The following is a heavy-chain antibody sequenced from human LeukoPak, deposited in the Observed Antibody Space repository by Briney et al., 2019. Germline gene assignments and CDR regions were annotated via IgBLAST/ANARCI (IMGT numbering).Heavy chain of an antibody. CDR3: ARDPYSSSQGNLDY. D-gene: IGHD6-13*01. J-gene: IGHJ4*02. CDR2: ISAYNGNT. CDR1: GYTFTSYG. V-gene: IGHV1-18*01. Sequence: ASVKVSCKASGYTFTSYGISWVRQAPGQGLEWMGWISAYNGNTNYAQKLQGRVTMTTDTSTSTAYMELRSLRSDDTAVCYCARDPYSSSQGNLDYWGQGTLATVSS.